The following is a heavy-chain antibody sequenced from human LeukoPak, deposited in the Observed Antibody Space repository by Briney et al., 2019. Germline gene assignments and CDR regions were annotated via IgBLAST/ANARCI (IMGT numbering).Heavy chain of an antibody. CDR3: VRGWGHYDFVS. V-gene: IGHV3-74*01. CDR1: GFTFSNYY. J-gene: IGHJ5*01. CDR2: INGVGSDR. D-gene: IGHD3-3*01. Sequence: GGSLRLSCAASGFTFSNYYIHWVRQAPGKGLVWVSRINGVGSDRIYADSVKGRFTISRDNAKNTVYLQMNSLRAEDTAMYYCVRGWGHYDFVSWGQGTLVTVSS.